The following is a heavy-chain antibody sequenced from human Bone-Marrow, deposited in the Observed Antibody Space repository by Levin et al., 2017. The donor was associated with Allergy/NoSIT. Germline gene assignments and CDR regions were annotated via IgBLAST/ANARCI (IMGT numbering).Heavy chain of an antibody. J-gene: IGHJ6*02. CDR3: ARDPGGSGAPGYYYYYYGMDV. CDR2: IYSGGST. V-gene: IGHV3-66*01. D-gene: IGHD3-10*01. CDR1: GFTVSSNY. Sequence: GGSLRLSCAASGFTVSSNYMSWVRQAPGKGLEWVSVIYSGGSTYYADSVKGRFTISRDNSKNTLYLQMNSLRAEDTAVYYCARDPGGSGAPGYYYYYYGMDVWGQGTTVTVSS.